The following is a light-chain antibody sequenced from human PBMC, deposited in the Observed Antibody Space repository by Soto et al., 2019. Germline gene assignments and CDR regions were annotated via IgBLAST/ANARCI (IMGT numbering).Light chain of an antibody. CDR3: HSRA. Sequence: DIQLPQTLSTLSASVGDEVTITCRASQTISRWLAWYQQKPGRAPKLLIYDASTLESGVPSRFSGSGSETEFTLTISRLQPDDFATYFCHSRAFGQGTRLEIK. V-gene: IGKV1-5*01. CDR1: QTISRW. J-gene: IGKJ5*01. CDR2: DAS.